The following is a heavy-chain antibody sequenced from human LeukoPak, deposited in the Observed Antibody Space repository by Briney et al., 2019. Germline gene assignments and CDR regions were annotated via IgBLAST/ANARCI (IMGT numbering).Heavy chain of an antibody. CDR3: AKDVPAAYFDY. V-gene: IGHV3-30*02. Sequence: GGSLRLSCAASGFTFDNYGMLWVRQAPGKGLEWVAFIRSDGGIKYYADSVKGRFTISRDNSKNTLYLQVNSLRAEDTAVYFCAKDVPAAYFDYWGQGTLVTVSS. D-gene: IGHD2-2*01. CDR1: GFTFDNYG. J-gene: IGHJ4*02. CDR2: IRSDGGIK.